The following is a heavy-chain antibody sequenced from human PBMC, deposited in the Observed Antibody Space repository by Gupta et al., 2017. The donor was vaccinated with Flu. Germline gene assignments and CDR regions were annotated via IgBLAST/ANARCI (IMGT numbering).Heavy chain of an antibody. CDR3: ARLGGSGTSFHYFYGLDV. D-gene: IGHD6-19*01. CDR2: ISRSSGYI. J-gene: IGHJ6*02. V-gene: IGHV3-21*02. Sequence: EVQLLESGGGLVRPGGSLRLSCAASGFSFTTYTFNWVRQAPGKGLEWLASISRSSGYIYYADSVKGRFTISRDNSEASLYLEMNSLRDEDTALYYCARLGGSGTSFHYFYGLDVWGRGTAVTVS. CDR1: GFSFTTYT.